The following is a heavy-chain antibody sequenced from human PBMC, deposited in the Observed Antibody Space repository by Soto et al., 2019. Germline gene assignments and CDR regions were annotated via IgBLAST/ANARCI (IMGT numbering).Heavy chain of an antibody. CDR3: AKDAAAAGYNWFDP. V-gene: IGHV3-9*01. Sequence: GGSLRLSCAASGFTFDDYAMHWVRQAPGKGLEWVSGISWNSGSIGYADSVKGRFAISRDNAKNSLYLQMNSLRAEDTALYYCAKDAAAAGYNWFDPWGQGTLVTVSS. J-gene: IGHJ5*02. CDR1: GFTFDDYA. CDR2: ISWNSGSI. D-gene: IGHD6-13*01.